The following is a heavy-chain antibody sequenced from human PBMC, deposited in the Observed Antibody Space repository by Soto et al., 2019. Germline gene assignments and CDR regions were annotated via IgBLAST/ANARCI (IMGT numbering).Heavy chain of an antibody. D-gene: IGHD1-20*01. CDR3: AKDRSSKVITSYYYYYYGMDV. CDR1: GGSISSSNW. Sequence: PSETLSLTCAVSGGSISSSNWWSWVRQPPGKGLEWIGEIYHSGSTNYNPSLKSRFTISRDNSKNTLYLQMNSLRAEDTAVYYCAKDRSSKVITSYYYYYYGMDVWGQGTTVTVSS. J-gene: IGHJ6*02. CDR2: IYHSGST. V-gene: IGHV4-4*02.